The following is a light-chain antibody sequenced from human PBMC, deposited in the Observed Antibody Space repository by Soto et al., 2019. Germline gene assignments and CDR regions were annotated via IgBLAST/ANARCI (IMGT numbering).Light chain of an antibody. CDR2: LNSDGSH. CDR1: SGHSNYA. V-gene: IGLV4-69*01. CDR3: QTWGTGIQV. Sequence: QTVVTQSPSASDSLGASVKLTCTLSSGHSNYAIAWHQQQPEKGPRYLMKLNSDGSHSKGDGIPDRFSGTSSGAERYLTISSLQSEDEADYYCQTWGTGIQVFGGGTKLTVL. J-gene: IGLJ3*02.